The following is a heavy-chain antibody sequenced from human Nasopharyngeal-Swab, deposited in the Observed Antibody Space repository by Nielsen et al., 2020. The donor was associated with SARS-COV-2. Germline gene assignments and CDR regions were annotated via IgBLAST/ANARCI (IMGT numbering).Heavy chain of an antibody. CDR1: GFTVSDYY. D-gene: IGHD3-10*01. CDR3: ARGSIRGIIISDFDY. J-gene: IGHJ4*02. V-gene: IGHV3-11*05. CDR2: ISSSSSYT. Sequence: GGSLRLSCAASGFTVSDYYMSWIRQAPGKGLEWVSYISSSSSYTNYADSVKGRFTISRDNAKNSLYLQMNSLRADDTAVYYCARGSIRGIIISDFDYWGQGTLVTVSS.